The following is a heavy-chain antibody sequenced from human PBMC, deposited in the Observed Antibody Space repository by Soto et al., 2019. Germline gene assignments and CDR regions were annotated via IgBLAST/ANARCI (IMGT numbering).Heavy chain of an antibody. Sequence: GGSLRLSCAASGFTFSGSAMHWVRQASGKGLEWVGRIRSKANSYATAYAASVKGRFTISRDDSKNTAYLQMNSLKTEDTAVYYCTRSLAAAGTRNWFDPWGQGTLVTVSS. J-gene: IGHJ5*02. D-gene: IGHD6-13*01. CDR3: TRSLAAAGTRNWFDP. V-gene: IGHV3-73*01. CDR2: IRSKANSYAT. CDR1: GFTFSGSA.